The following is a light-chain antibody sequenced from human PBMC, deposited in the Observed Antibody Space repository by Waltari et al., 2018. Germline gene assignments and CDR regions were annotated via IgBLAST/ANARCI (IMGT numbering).Light chain of an antibody. CDR3: QQYNNWPPVFT. CDR2: GAS. J-gene: IGKJ3*01. Sequence: EIVLTQSPATLSVSPGERATRPCGASHSISNNLASYQHKPGQAPRLLIYGASARATGIPARFSGSGSGTEFTLTISSLQSEDFAIYYCQQYNNWPPVFTFGPGTKVDF. V-gene: IGKV3-15*01. CDR1: HSISNN.